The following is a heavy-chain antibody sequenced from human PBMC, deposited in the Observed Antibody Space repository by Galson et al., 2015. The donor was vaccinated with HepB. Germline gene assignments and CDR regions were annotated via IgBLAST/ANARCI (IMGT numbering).Heavy chain of an antibody. CDR2: INPNSGGT. Sequence: SVKVSCKASGYTFASYYMHWVRQAPGQGLEWMGWINPNSGGTNYAQKFQGRVTMTRDTSISTAYMELSRLRSDDTAVYYCARGAPWVVPKKEWPKGLDYWGQGTLVTVSS. CDR1: GYTFASYY. CDR3: ARGAPWVVPKKEWPKGLDY. J-gene: IGHJ4*02. D-gene: IGHD3-3*01. V-gene: IGHV1-2*02.